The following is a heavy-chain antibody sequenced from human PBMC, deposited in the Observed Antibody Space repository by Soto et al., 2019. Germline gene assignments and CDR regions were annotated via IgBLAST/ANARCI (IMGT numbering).Heavy chain of an antibody. D-gene: IGHD5-18*01. CDR2: IIPMFGTA. V-gene: IGHV1-69*12. J-gene: IGHJ4*02. Sequence: QVQLVQSGAEVKKPESSVKVSCKAPGGTFSTYAISWVRQAPGQGLEWMGGIIPMFGTANYAQRFQDRVKITADESTNTVYMALSSLRSEDTAVYFCASGIQLWLRRINNGYSGWGQGTLVTVSS. CDR3: ASGIQLWLRRINNGYSG. CDR1: GGTFSTYA.